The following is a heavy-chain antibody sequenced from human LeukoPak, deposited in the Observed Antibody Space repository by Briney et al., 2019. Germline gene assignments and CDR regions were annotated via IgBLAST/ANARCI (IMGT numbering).Heavy chain of an antibody. J-gene: IGHJ5*02. CDR1: GYTLTELS. CDR3: ATDVRGEWELLA. CDR2: FDPEDGET. D-gene: IGHD1-26*01. Sequence: ASVTVSCTVSGYTLTELSMHWVRQAPGKGLEWMGGFDPEDGETIYAQKFQGRVTMTEDTSTDTAYMELSSLRSEDTAVYYCATDVRGEWELLAWGQGTLVTASS. V-gene: IGHV1-24*01.